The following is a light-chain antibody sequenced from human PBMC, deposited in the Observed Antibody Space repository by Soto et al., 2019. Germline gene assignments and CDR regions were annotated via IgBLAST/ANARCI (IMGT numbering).Light chain of an antibody. J-gene: IGKJ1*01. V-gene: IGKV3-15*01. CDR3: QQYNNWPT. CDR1: QSVRSN. CDR2: GAT. Sequence: IVMTQFPATLSWFPVERATLSCRASQSVRSNLDWYQQKPGQAPRLLIYGATTRATGIPARFNGSGSGTEFTLSISSLKSEDIAVSYCQQYNNWPTFGQGTKVDIK.